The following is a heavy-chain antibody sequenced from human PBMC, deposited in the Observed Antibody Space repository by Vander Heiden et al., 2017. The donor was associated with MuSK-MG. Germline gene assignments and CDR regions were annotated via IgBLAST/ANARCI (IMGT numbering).Heavy chain of an antibody. D-gene: IGHD2-15*01. CDR2: ISSSGSTI. Sequence: QVQLVESGGGLVKPGGSLRLSWAASGFPFSDTNMGWIRQAPGKGLEWVSYISSSGSTIYYADSVKGRFTISRDNAKNSLYLQMNSLRAEDTAVYYCARDRGVPGWFDYWGQGTLVTVSS. CDR3: ARDRGVPGWFDY. CDR1: GFPFSDTN. V-gene: IGHV3-11*01. J-gene: IGHJ4*02.